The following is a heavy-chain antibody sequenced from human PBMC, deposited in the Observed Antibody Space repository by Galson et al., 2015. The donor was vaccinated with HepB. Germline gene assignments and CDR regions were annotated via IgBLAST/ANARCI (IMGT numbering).Heavy chain of an antibody. V-gene: IGHV1-24*01. Sequence: SVKVSCKVSGYTLTELSMHWVRQAPGKGLEWTGGFDPEDGETIYAQKFQGRVTMTEDTSTDTAYMELSSLRSEDTAVYYCATGSRSFASYYYYYMDVWGKGTTVTVSS. J-gene: IGHJ6*03. D-gene: IGHD2/OR15-2a*01. CDR3: ATGSRSFASYYYYYMDV. CDR2: FDPEDGET. CDR1: GYTLTELS.